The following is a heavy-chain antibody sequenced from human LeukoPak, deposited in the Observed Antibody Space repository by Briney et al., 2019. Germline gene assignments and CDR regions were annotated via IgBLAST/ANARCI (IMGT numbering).Heavy chain of an antibody. V-gene: IGHV3-53*01. CDR1: GLTVSSSY. J-gene: IGHJ4*02. D-gene: IGHD6-19*01. CDR3: ARGHIAVAGFYGAGPSGY. CDR2: LYSGGNT. Sequence: PGGSLRLSCAASGLTVSSSYMSWVRQAPGKGLEWVSVLYSGGNTYYADSVKGRFTISRDNSKNTLYLQMNSLRGEDTAVYYCARGHIAVAGFYGAGPSGYWGQGTLVTVSS.